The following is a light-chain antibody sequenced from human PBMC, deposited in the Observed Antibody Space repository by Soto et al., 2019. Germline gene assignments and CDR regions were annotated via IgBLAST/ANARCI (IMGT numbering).Light chain of an antibody. CDR3: QQYDTSPLT. CDR2: GAS. V-gene: IGKV3-20*01. Sequence: EIVLTQSPGTLSLSPGERVTLSCRASQSVTSSNLAWYQQKPGQAPSLLISGASTRATGILDRFIGSGSGTDFTLTISRLEPEDFAVYYCQQYDTSPLTFGGGTKVEI. CDR1: QSVTSSN. J-gene: IGKJ4*01.